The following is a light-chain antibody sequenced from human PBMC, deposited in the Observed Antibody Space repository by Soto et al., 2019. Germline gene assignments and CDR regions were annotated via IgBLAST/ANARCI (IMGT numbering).Light chain of an antibody. Sequence: EIVLTQSPGTLSLSPGERATLSCRASQSVSSSYLAWYQQKPGQAPRLLIYGASSRATGIPDRFSGSGSGTDFTLTISGLEAEDFAVHYCQQYGSSPALTFGGGTKVEIK. CDR1: QSVSSSY. V-gene: IGKV3-20*01. J-gene: IGKJ4*01. CDR3: QQYGSSPALT. CDR2: GAS.